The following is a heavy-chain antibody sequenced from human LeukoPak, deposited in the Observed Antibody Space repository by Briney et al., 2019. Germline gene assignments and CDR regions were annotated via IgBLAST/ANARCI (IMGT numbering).Heavy chain of an antibody. Sequence: ASVKVSCKASGYTFTGYYMHWVRQAPGQGLEWMGWINPNSGGTNYAQKFQGWVTMTRDTSISTAYMELSRPRSDDTAVYYCARDQCPAYCGMDVWGQGTTVTVSS. CDR1: GYTFTGYY. CDR3: ARDQCPAYCGMDV. CDR2: INPNSGGT. V-gene: IGHV1-2*04. J-gene: IGHJ6*02.